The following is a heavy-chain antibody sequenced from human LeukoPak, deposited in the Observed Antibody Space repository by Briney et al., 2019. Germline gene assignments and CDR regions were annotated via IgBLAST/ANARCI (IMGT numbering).Heavy chain of an antibody. CDR1: GFTFSSYG. J-gene: IGHJ5*02. D-gene: IGHD6-13*01. V-gene: IGHV3-30*02. CDR3: AKDLPHSSSLYRDWFDP. Sequence: GGSLRLSCAASGFTFSSYGMHWVRQAPGKGLEWVAFIRYDGSNKYYADSVKGRFTISRDNSKNTLYLQMNSLRAEDTAVYYCAKDLPHSSSLYRDWFDPGGQGTLVTVSS. CDR2: IRYDGSNK.